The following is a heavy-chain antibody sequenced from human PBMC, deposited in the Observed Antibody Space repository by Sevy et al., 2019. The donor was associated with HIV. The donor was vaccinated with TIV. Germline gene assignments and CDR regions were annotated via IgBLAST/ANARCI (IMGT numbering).Heavy chain of an antibody. J-gene: IGHJ4*02. V-gene: IGHV3-30*04. Sequence: GGSLRLSCAASGFTFSSHAMHWVRQAPGKGLDWVAVISSDGNSQYSADSVKGRFTISRDNPKNTLYLQMDSLRVEDTAVYYCARDLISGSYSQSLDYWGQGTLVTVSS. CDR2: ISSDGNSQ. CDR3: ARDLISGSYSQSLDY. CDR1: GFTFSSHA. D-gene: IGHD1-26*01.